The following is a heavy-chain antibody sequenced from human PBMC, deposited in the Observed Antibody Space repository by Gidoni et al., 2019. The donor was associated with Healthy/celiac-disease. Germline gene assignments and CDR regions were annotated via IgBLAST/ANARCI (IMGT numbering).Heavy chain of an antibody. CDR3: ARDSSSNQYYYYYYGMDV. CDR2: IWYDGSNK. V-gene: IGHV3-33*01. Sequence: VQLVESGGGVVQPGRSLRLSCAASGFTFSSSGMHWVRQAPGKGLEWVAVIWYDGSNKYYADSVKGRFTISRDNSKNTLYLQMNSLRAEDTAVYYCARDSSSNQYYYYYYGMDVWGQGTTVTVSS. D-gene: IGHD6-13*01. J-gene: IGHJ6*02. CDR1: GFTFSSSG.